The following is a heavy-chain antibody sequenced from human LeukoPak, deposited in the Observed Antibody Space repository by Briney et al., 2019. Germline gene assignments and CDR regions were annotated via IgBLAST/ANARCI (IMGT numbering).Heavy chain of an antibody. CDR1: GFTFRNYV. D-gene: IGHD6-13*01. Sequence: GGSLRLSCAASGFTFRNYVMTWVRQAPGEGLEWVSVISGGGESTYYADSAKGRFTISRDNSRNTLFLQMNSLRAEDTAVYYCAKRASSWYLDWGQGTLVTVSS. J-gene: IGHJ4*02. CDR2: ISGGGEST. CDR3: AKRASSWYLD. V-gene: IGHV3-23*01.